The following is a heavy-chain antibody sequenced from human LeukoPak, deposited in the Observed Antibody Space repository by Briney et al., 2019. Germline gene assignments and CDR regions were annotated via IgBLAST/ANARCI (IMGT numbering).Heavy chain of an antibody. CDR3: AKDIGYDSSGNVDY. CDR1: GFTFDDYA. D-gene: IGHD3-22*01. J-gene: IGHJ4*02. CDR2: ISWNSGSI. V-gene: IGHV3-9*01. Sequence: GGSLRLSCAASGFTFDDYAMHWVRHAPGKGLESVSGISWNSGSIGYADSVKGRFTISRDNAKNSLYLQMNSLRAEDTALYYCAKDIGYDSSGNVDYWGQGTLVTVSS.